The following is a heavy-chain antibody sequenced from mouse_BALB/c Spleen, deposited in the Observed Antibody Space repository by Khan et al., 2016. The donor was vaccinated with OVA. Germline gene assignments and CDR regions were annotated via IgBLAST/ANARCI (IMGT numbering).Heavy chain of an antibody. J-gene: IGHJ4*01. CDR2: IDPATGNT. CDR3: TRTAIHYYGSYAMDY. D-gene: IGHD1-2*01. CDR1: GFNIKDTY. V-gene: IGHV14-3*02. Sequence: EVQLQESGAELVKPGASVKLSCTASGFNIKDTYLHWVKQRPEQGLEWIGRIDPATGNTKYAPKFQGKATITADTSSNTAYLHLTSLTSEDTAVYYCTRTAIHYYGSYAMDYWALGTSVTVSS.